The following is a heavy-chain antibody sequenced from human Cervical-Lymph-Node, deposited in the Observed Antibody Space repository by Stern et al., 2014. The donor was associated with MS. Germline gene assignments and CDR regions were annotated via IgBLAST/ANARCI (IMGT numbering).Heavy chain of an antibody. V-gene: IGHV3-30*04. Sequence: QVQLVQSGGGVVQPGRSLRLSCKGSGFTFSMYAIHWVRQVPGKGLEWVAVISSDGSKRSYADFVQGRITISRDNSKNTVFLQMSSLRADDTAMFYCAREQLGLFAYYGLDIWGQGTTVTVSS. D-gene: IGHD6-6*01. CDR2: ISSDGSKR. CDR3: AREQLGLFAYYGLDI. CDR1: GFTFSMYA. J-gene: IGHJ6*02.